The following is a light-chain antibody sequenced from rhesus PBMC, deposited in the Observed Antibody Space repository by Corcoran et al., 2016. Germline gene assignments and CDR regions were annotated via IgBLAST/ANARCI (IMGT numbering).Light chain of an antibody. CDR2: KAS. V-gene: IGKV1-22*01. J-gene: IGKJ2*01. CDR3: QQYSSSPYS. Sequence: DIHMTQSPSSLSASVGDTVTITCRASHSISSWLAWYQQKPGKAPKLLVDKASSLQSGVPSRFSGSGSGTDFTLTISSLQSEDFANYYCQQYSSSPYSFGQGTKVEIK. CDR1: HSISSW.